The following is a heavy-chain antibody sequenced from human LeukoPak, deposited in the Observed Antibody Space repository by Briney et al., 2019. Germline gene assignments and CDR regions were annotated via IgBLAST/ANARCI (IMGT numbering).Heavy chain of an antibody. V-gene: IGHV3-74*01. J-gene: IGHJ4*02. CDR2: INSDGSST. D-gene: IGHD1-26*01. CDR3: ARVGATTWY. CDR1: GFTFSSYW. Sequence: GGSLRLSCLASGFTFSSYWMHWVRQAPGKGLVWVSRINSDGSSTNYADSVRGRFTISRDNAKNTLYLQVNSLRAEDTAVYYCARVGATTWYWGQGTLVTVSS.